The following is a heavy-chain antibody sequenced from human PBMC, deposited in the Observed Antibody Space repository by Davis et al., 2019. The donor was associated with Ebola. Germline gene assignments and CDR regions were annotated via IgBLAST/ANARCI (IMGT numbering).Heavy chain of an antibody. CDR1: GGSFSGYY. Sequence: SETLSLTCAVYGGSFSGYYWSWIRQPPGKGLEWIGEINHSGSTNYNPSLKSRVTMSVDPSKNQFSLKLNSVTAADTAVYYCVRPGGPLKWYFDLWGRGTLVTVSS. V-gene: IGHV4-34*01. D-gene: IGHD3-16*01. CDR3: VRPGGPLKWYFDL. CDR2: INHSGST. J-gene: IGHJ2*01.